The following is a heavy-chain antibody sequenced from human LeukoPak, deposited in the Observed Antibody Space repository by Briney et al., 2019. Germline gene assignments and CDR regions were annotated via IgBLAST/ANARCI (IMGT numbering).Heavy chain of an antibody. Sequence: GGSLRLSCTVSGFTVSSNSMSWVRQAPGKGLEWVSFIYSDNTHYSDSVKGRFTISRDNSKNTLYLQMNSLRAEDTAVYYCARTIITMIVDYDAFDIWGQGTMVTVSS. CDR1: GFTVSSNS. D-gene: IGHD3-22*01. J-gene: IGHJ3*02. V-gene: IGHV3-53*01. CDR2: IYSDNT. CDR3: ARTIITMIVDYDAFDI.